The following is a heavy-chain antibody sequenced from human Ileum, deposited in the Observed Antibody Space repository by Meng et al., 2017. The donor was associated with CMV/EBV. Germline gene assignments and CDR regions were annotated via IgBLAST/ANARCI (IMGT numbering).Heavy chain of an antibody. J-gene: IGHJ5*01. V-gene: IGHV4-34*01. CDR3: AGFVWGLGFDP. CDR2: IHHSGKT. D-gene: IGHD7-27*01. Sequence: SLACVVYGGSFIDYYWTWIRQSPGKGLEWIGEIHHSGKTNSNPSVRSRLTMSVDTSKSQFSLKLSSATAADTAVYYCAGFVWGLGFDPWGQGTLVTVSS. CDR1: GGSFIDYY.